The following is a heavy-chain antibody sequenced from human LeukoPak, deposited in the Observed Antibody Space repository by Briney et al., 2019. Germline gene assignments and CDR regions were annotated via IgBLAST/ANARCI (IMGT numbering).Heavy chain of an antibody. CDR3: ASLFYYYYMDV. CDR1: GDSLSSSY. Sequence: SETLSLTCTVSGDSLSSSYWSWVRQPAGKGLEWIGRIYTSGYTNYNPSLRSRVTLSVETSKNQFSLKLTSVTDADAAVYYCASLFYYYYMDVWGKGTTVTVSS. J-gene: IGHJ6*03. V-gene: IGHV4-4*07. CDR2: IYTSGYT.